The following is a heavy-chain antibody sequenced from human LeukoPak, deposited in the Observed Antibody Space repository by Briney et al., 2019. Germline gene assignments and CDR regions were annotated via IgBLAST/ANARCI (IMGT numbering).Heavy chain of an antibody. Sequence: GGTLRLSCAASRFTLSSYGIHWVRQAPGKGLQWVAAISDDGGNKYYSDSMKGRFTISRDNSQNLVYLQMNSLRTEDTAVYYCAIIGAAGGTTSAKKFDDWGQGTLVTVSS. CDR3: AIIGAAGGTTSAKKFDD. V-gene: IGHV3-30*03. CDR2: ISDDGGNK. J-gene: IGHJ4*02. D-gene: IGHD1-14*01. CDR1: RFTLSSYG.